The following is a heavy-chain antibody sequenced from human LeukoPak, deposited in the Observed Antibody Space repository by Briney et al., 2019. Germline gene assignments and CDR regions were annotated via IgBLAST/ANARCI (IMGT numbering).Heavy chain of an antibody. J-gene: IGHJ6*02. V-gene: IGHV1-69*04. Sequence: ASVKVSCKASGGTFSSYAISWVRQAPGQGLGWMGRIIPILGIANYAQKFQGRVTITADKSTSTAYMELSSLRSEDTAVYYCASLGSYYNQYYYYGMDVWGQGTTVTVSS. CDR3: ASLGSYYNQYYYYGMDV. CDR2: IIPILGIA. CDR1: GGTFSSYA. D-gene: IGHD3-10*01.